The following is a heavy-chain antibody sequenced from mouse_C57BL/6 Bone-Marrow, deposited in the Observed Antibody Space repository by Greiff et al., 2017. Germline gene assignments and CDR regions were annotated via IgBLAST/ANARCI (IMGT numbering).Heavy chain of an antibody. CDR3: VLKLGRGWFAY. V-gene: IGHV1-69*01. Sequence: QVQLQQPGAELVMPGASVKLSCKASGYTFTSYWMHWVKQRPGQGLEWIGEIDPSDSYTNYNQKFKGKSTFTVDKSSSTAYMQLSSLTSEDSAVYYCVLKLGRGWFAYWGQGTLVTVSA. D-gene: IGHD4-1*01. CDR1: GYTFTSYW. CDR2: IDPSDSYT. J-gene: IGHJ3*01.